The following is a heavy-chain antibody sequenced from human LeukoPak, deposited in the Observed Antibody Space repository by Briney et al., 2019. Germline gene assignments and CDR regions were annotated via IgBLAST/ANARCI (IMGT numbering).Heavy chain of an antibody. CDR2: FDPEDGET. CDR1: GYTLTELS. D-gene: IGHD6-13*01. CDR3: ARDALRTAAGPYYYGMDV. V-gene: IGHV1-24*01. Sequence: ASVKVSCKVSGYTLTELSMHWVRQAPGKGLEWMGGFDPEDGETIYAQKFQGRVTMTEDTSTDTAYMELSSLRSDDTAVYYCARDALRTAAGPYYYGMDVWGQGTTVTVSS. J-gene: IGHJ6*02.